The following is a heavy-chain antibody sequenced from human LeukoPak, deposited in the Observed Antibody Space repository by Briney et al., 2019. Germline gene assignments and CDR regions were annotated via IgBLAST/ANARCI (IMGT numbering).Heavy chain of an antibody. CDR3: ARGRATITSLYYGMDV. D-gene: IGHD5-12*01. V-gene: IGHV1-8*01. J-gene: IGHJ6*02. Sequence: GASVKVSCKASGYTFTSYDINWVRQATGQGLEWMGWMNPNSGSTGYAQKFQGRVTMTRNTSISTAYMEPSSLRSEDTAVYYCARGRATITSLYYGMDVWGQGTTVTVSS. CDR1: GYTFTSYD. CDR2: MNPNSGST.